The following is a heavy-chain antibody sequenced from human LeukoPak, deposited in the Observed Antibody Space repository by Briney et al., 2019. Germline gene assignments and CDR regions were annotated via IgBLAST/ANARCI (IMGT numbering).Heavy chain of an antibody. CDR2: IYYSGST. D-gene: IGHD3-10*01. CDR1: GGSISSGGYY. J-gene: IGHJ5*02. CDR3: ARDSGRDNWFDP. V-gene: IGHV4-31*03. Sequence: SETLSLTCTVSGGSISSGGYYWSWIRQHPGKGLEWIGYIYYSGSTYYNPSLKSRVTISADTSKNQFSLKLSSVTAADTAVYYCARDSGRDNWFDPWGQGTLVTVSS.